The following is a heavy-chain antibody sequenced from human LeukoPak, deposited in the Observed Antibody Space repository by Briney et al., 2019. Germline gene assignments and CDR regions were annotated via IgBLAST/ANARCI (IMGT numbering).Heavy chain of an antibody. Sequence: SQTLSLTCTVSGGSISNGDYYWSWIRQPPGKGPEWIGYIYYSGSTYYNPSLKSRVTISVDTSKNQFSLKLSSVTAADTAVYYCARGSEGRFLEWLAGDIWGQGTMVTVSS. CDR1: GGSISNGDYY. D-gene: IGHD3-3*01. CDR2: IYYSGST. V-gene: IGHV4-30-4*01. J-gene: IGHJ3*02. CDR3: ARGSEGRFLEWLAGDI.